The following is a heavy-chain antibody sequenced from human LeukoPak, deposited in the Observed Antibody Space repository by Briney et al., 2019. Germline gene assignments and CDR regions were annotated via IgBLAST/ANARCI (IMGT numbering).Heavy chain of an antibody. J-gene: IGHJ5*02. D-gene: IGHD3-22*01. CDR1: GYTFANYW. CDR2: IYPGDSDT. V-gene: IGHV5-51*01. CDR3: ARDPTPHYYDHRGHFDP. Sequence: PGESLKISCKGSGYTFANYWIGWVRQMPGKGLEWMGIIYPGDSDTRYSPSFQGQVTISADKSISTTYLQWTSLKASDTAMYYCARDPTPHYYDHRGHFDPWGQGTLVTVSS.